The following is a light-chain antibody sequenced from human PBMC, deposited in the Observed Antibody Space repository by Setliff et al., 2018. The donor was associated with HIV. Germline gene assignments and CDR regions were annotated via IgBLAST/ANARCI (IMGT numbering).Light chain of an antibody. CDR2: YDD. CDR1: SSNIGNNV. J-gene: IGLJ1*01. Sequence: QSVLTQPPSVSGVPRQRVTISCSGSSSNIGNNVVNWYQQIPGKAPRLLIYYDDLVPSGVSDRFSGSKSGTSASLAISGLRSEDEADYYCATWDDTLNGRVFGTGTKVTVL. CDR3: ATWDDTLNGRV. V-gene: IGLV1-36*01.